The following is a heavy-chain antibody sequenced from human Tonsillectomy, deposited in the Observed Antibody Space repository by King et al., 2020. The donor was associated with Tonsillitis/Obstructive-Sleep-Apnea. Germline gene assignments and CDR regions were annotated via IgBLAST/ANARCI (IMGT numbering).Heavy chain of an antibody. D-gene: IGHD2-15*01. Sequence: VQLVESGAEVKQPGESLKISCQGSAYTFNRYWIAWVRQMPGKGLEWMGIIYPGDSETRYSPSFQGQVTISADKSISIAYLQWSSLKASDSAMYYCARQEYCSGGSCYYYYGMDVWGQGTSVTVS. CDR3: ARQEYCSGGSCYYYYGMDV. V-gene: IGHV5-51*01. CDR2: IYPGDSET. J-gene: IGHJ6*02. CDR1: AYTFNRYW.